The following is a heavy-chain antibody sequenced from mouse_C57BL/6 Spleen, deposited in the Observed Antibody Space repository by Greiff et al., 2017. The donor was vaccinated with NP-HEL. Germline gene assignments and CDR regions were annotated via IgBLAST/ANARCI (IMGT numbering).Heavy chain of an antibody. D-gene: IGHD1-1*01. J-gene: IGHJ4*01. V-gene: IGHV1-72*01. Sequence: VQLQQPGAELVKPGASVKLSCKASGYTFTSYWMHWVKQRPGRGLEWIGRIDPNSGGTKYNEKFKSKAKLTVDKPTSTAYMQLRSLTSEGCAGYYFARSGAYYGSSSEDYWGQGTSVTVSS. CDR3: ARSGAYYGSSSEDY. CDR1: GYTFTSYW. CDR2: IDPNSGGT.